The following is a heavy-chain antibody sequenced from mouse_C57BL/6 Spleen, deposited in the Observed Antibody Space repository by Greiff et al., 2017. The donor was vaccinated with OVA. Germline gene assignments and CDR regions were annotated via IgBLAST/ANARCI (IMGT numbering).Heavy chain of an antibody. J-gene: IGHJ2*01. CDR1: GYTFTSYW. CDR2: IHPNSGST. D-gene: IGHD1-1*01. V-gene: IGHV1-64*01. Sequence: QVQLQQPGAELVKPGASVKLSCKASGYTFTSYWLHWVKQRPGQGLEWIGMIHPNSGSTNYNEKFKSKATLTVDKSSRTAYMQLSSLTSEDSAVYYCARRGGSSPFDYWGQGTTLTVSS. CDR3: ARRGGSSPFDY.